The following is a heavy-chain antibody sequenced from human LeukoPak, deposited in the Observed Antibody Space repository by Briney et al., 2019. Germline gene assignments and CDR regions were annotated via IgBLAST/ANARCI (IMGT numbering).Heavy chain of an antibody. Sequence: SETLSLTCTVSGDPIYISSHYWGWIRQSPGKGLEWIGTFYYDESPYYNPSLKSRVTISVDTSKNQFSLKLNSVTAADTAVYYCARRLSSSPVDYGGQGTLVTVSS. CDR3: ARRLSSSPVDY. J-gene: IGHJ4*02. D-gene: IGHD6-13*01. CDR1: GDPIYISSHY. CDR2: FYYDESP. V-gene: IGHV4-39*01.